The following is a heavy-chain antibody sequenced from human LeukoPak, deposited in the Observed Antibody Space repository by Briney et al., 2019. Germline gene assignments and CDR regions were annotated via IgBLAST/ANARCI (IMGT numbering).Heavy chain of an antibody. Sequence: ASVKVSCEASGYTFTGYYMHWVRQAPGQGLEWMGWINPNSGGTNYAQKFQGRVTMTRDTSISTAYMELSRLRSDDTAVYYCARESSGWFVNWFDPWGQGTLVTVSS. CDR1: GYTFTGYY. CDR3: ARESSGWFVNWFDP. CDR2: INPNSGGT. V-gene: IGHV1-2*02. D-gene: IGHD6-19*01. J-gene: IGHJ5*02.